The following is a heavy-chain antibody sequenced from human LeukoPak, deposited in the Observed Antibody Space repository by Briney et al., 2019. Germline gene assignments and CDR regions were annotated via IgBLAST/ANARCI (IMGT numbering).Heavy chain of an antibody. Sequence: AGGSLRLSCAASGFTFTSYSMSWVRQAPGKGLEWVSGIPSIGANTYYADSVKGRFTISRDNSKNTLSLQMNSLRAEDTAVYYCAKGGGGDYWGQGTLVTDSS. D-gene: IGHD3-10*01. CDR1: GFTFTSYS. CDR2: IPSIGANT. CDR3: AKGGGGDY. V-gene: IGHV3-23*01. J-gene: IGHJ4*02.